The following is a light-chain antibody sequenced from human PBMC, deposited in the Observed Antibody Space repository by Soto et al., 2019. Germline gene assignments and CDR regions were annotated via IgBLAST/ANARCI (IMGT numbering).Light chain of an antibody. CDR1: SSDVGGYNY. CDR2: DVS. Sequence: QSVLTQPRSVSGSPGQSVTISCTGTSSDVGGYNYVSWYQQHPGKAPKLMIYDVSKRPSGVPDRFSGSKSGNTASLTISGLQAEDEADYYCCSYAGSYPSFGGGTKLIVL. J-gene: IGLJ2*01. CDR3: CSYAGSYPS. V-gene: IGLV2-11*01.